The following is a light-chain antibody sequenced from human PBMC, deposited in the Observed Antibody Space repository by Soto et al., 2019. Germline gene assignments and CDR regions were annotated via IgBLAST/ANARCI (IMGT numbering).Light chain of an antibody. CDR1: QSISSW. CDR3: QQANSFPLT. J-gene: IGKJ4*01. Sequence: DIQMTQSPSTLSASVGDRVTITCRASQSISSWVAWYQQKPGKGPKLLIYAASTLQSGVPSRSSGSGSGTDFTLTISSLQPEDFATYYCQQANSFPLTFGGGTKVDIK. CDR2: AAS. V-gene: IGKV1-12*01.